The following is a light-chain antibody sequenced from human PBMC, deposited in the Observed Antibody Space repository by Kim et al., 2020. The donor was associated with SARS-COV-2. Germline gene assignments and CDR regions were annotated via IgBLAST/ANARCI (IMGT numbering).Light chain of an antibody. CDR3: QVWDSSDDHRVV. V-gene: IGLV3-21*04. Sequence: SYELTQPPSVSVAPGKTARITCGGTSIGSKSVHWYQQKPGQAPVLVISYDSVRPSGIPERFSGSNSGNTATVTISRVEAGDEANYYCQVWDSSDDHRVVFGGGTHLTVL. CDR2: YDS. CDR1: SIGSKS. J-gene: IGLJ2*01.